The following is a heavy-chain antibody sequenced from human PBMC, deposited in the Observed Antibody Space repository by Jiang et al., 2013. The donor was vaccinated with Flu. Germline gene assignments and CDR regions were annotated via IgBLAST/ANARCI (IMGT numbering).Heavy chain of an antibody. CDR2: FDPPSLGQ. J-gene: IGHJ2*01. CDR3: ARDSSSEAYPLLLYYFDL. D-gene: IGHD1-26*01. V-gene: IGHV1-69*01. Sequence: ISWVRQAPGQGLEWMGGFDPPSLGQQTNAQKFEGRLTISADASTSTAYMELNSLKSEDTAVYYCARDSSSEAYPLLLYYFDLWGRGTLVTVSS.